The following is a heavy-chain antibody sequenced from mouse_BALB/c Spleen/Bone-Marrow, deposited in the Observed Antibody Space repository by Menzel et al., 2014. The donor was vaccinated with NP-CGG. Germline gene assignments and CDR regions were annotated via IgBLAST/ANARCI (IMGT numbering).Heavy chain of an antibody. CDR1: GYTFTNSW. D-gene: IGHD3-1*01. CDR3: SRHHRFAYYFDY. J-gene: IGHJ2*01. CDR2: IHPNSGNS. Sequence: VQLQQSGSVLVRPGASVKLSCKASGYTFTNSWIHWAKQRPGHGPEWIGEIHPNSGNSNYNEIFKGKARLTVDSSSSTAYVDLSSLTSEDSAVYYCSRHHRFAYYFDYWGHGTTLTVSS. V-gene: IGHV1S130*01.